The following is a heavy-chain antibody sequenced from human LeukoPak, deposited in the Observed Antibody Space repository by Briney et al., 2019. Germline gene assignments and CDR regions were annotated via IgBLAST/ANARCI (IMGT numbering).Heavy chain of an antibody. V-gene: IGHV3-20*04. D-gene: IGHD3-3*01. J-gene: IGHJ6*03. CDR3: ARASGPKYYYYYMDV. CDR1: GFTFSSYE. Sequence: SGGSLRLSCAASGFTFSSYEMNWVRQAPGKGLEWVSGINWNGGSTGYADSVKGRFTISRDNAKNSLYLQMNSLRAEDTALYYCARASGPKYYYYYMDVWGKGTTVTVSS. CDR2: INWNGGST.